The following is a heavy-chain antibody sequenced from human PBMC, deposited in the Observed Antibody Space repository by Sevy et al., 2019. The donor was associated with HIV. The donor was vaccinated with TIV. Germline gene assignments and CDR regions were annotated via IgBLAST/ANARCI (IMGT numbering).Heavy chain of an antibody. V-gene: IGHV3-30*18. CDR1: RFTFSDYG. Sequence: GGSLRLSCAASRFTFSDYGMHWVRQAPGKGLEWVAIISYDGSNKYYADSVKGRFTISRDNSKNRLYLQINSLRADDTAVYYCAKGYYGSGNSDYFDHWGQGTLVTVSS. J-gene: IGHJ4*02. D-gene: IGHD3-10*01. CDR3: AKGYYGSGNSDYFDH. CDR2: ISYDGSNK.